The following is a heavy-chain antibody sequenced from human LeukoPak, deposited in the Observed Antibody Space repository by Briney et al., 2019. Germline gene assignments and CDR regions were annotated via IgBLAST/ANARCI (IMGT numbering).Heavy chain of an antibody. J-gene: IGHJ3*01. V-gene: IGHV3-7*01. CDR3: ARGQSESNGARSDCSRYRAFDV. D-gene: IGHD3-22*01. CDR1: GFIFSNYW. CDR2: IKQDGSEK. Sequence: GGSLRLSCEASGFIFSNYWMSWVRQAPGKGLEWVAHIKQDGSEKDYADSVKGRFTISRDNAKSSLYLQMDSLRADDTTFYYCARGQSESNGARSDCSRYRAFDVWGRGTMVTVSS.